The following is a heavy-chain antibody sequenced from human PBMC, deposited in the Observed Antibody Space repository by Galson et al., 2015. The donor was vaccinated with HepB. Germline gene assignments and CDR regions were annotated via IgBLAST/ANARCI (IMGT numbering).Heavy chain of an antibody. J-gene: IGHJ4*02. CDR1: GFTFSDYY. CDR2: ISASTIYT. D-gene: IGHD4-17*01. V-gene: IGHV3-11*06. CDR3: ARVADADYGDHTHFDS. Sequence: SLRLSCAASGFTFSDYYMSWIRQAPGKGLEWLSYISASTIYTNYADSVKGRFTVSRDNAKNSLNLQMNSLRAEDPAVYYCARVADADYGDHTHFDSWGQGTLVTVSS.